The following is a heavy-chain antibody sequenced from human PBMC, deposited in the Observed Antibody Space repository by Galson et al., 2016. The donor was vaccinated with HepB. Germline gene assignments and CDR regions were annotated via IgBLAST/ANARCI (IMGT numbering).Heavy chain of an antibody. CDR3: AGDTWTWN. V-gene: IGHV3-66*01. Sequence: SLRLSCAASGVTVSNHYMSWVRQAPGRGLEWVSVIYSGGDTYYADSVKGRFPISRDNFENTVYLQTNSLRAEETAIYYCAGDTWTWNGGQGTLVTVSS. J-gene: IGHJ4*02. CDR1: GVTVSNHY. CDR2: IYSGGDT. D-gene: IGHD3/OR15-3a*01.